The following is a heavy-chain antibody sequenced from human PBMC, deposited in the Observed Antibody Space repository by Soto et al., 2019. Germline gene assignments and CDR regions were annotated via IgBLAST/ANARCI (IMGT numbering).Heavy chain of an antibody. CDR1: GEYISNGYY. CDR2: IFHSGTT. V-gene: IGHV4-38-2*02. Sequence: SVTMSLTCTVAGEYISNGYYWALIRKPPGKWLEWIGSIFHSGTTYYNPPLKSRVIISADTSKNQFSLSLNSVTAADTAVYYCVKRSLLVAPTWGQGILVTVSS. CDR3: VKRSLLVAPT. D-gene: IGHD2-21*01. J-gene: IGHJ4*02.